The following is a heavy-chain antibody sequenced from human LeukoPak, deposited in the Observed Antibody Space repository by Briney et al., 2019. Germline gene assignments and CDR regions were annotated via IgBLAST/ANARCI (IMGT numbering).Heavy chain of an antibody. V-gene: IGHV1-46*01. Sequence: GASVKVSCKQSGYTFSSYYLGCVAQAPGQGLEWMGIVNPSGDNTGYAQKFQGRVTMTRDTSTSTLYMELSSLGYEDTAVYYCARGRGGGSYSYYWGQGTPVTVSS. CDR2: VNPSGDNT. CDR3: ARGRGGGSYSYY. J-gene: IGHJ4*02. D-gene: IGHD1-26*01. CDR1: GYTFSSYY.